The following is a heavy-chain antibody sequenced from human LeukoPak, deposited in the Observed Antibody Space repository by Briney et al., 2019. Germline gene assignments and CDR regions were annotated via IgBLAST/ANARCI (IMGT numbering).Heavy chain of an antibody. V-gene: IGHV4-59*12. J-gene: IGHJ5*02. Sequence: SETLSLTCTVSGGSISSYYWSWIRQPPGKGLEWIGYIYYSGSTNYNPSLKSRVTISRDTPKNQFSLKLSPVTAADTAVYYCARVGIAAAPSPWGQGTLVIVSS. CDR3: ARVGIAAAPSP. CDR1: GGSISSYY. D-gene: IGHD6-13*01. CDR2: IYYSGST.